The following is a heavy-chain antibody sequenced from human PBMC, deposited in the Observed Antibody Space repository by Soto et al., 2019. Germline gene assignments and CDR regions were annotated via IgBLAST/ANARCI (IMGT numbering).Heavy chain of an antibody. CDR1: GFTFSDYP. CDR3: VKEGLMEAAAGYFDY. V-gene: IGHV3-64D*08. D-gene: IGHD6-13*01. J-gene: IGHJ4*02. Sequence: GGSLRLSCSASGFTFSDYPLHWVRQVPGRGLEYVAAMSGNGGKIYHADSVKGRFTISRDNSKNTLYLQMTSLRDEDTAVYYCVKEGLMEAAAGYFDYWGQGTVVTVSS. CDR2: MSGNGGKI.